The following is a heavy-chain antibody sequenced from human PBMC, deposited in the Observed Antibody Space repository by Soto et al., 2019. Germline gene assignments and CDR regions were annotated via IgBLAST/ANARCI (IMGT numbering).Heavy chain of an antibody. D-gene: IGHD3-10*01. CDR1: GYTFTSYG. CDR3: ARDLFWGGFGESNWLDP. V-gene: IGHV1-18*01. Sequence: QVQLVQSGAEVKKPGASVKVSCKASGYTFTSYGISWVRQAPGQGLEWMGWISAYNGNTNYAQKFKGRVTMTTDTSTRPAYMELRSLRSADTAVYSCARDLFWGGFGESNWLDPWGQGTLVTVSS. CDR2: ISAYNGNT. J-gene: IGHJ5*02.